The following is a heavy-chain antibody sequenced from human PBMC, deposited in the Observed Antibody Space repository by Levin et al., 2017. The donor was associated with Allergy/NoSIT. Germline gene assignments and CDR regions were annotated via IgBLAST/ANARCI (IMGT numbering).Heavy chain of an antibody. D-gene: IGHD6-13*01. J-gene: IGHJ4*02. V-gene: IGHV3-23*01. CDR1: GFTFSNYA. Sequence: GESLKISCAASGFTFSNYAMSWVRQAPGKGLEWVSVISGSGASTNNADSVKGRFTISRDNYRNTLYLQMNSLRAEDTAVYYCAKDVAAAEGGYFDYWGQGTLVTVSS. CDR3: AKDVAAAEGGYFDY. CDR2: ISGSGAST.